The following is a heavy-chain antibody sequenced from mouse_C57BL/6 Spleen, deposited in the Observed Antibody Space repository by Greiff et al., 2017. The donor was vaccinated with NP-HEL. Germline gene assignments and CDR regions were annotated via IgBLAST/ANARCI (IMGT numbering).Heavy chain of an antibody. CDR1: GYAFSSYW. Sequence: QVQLQQSGAELVKPGASVKISCKASGYAFSSYWMNWVKQRPGKGLEWIGQIYPGDGDTNYNGKFKGKATLTADKSSSTAYMQLSSLTSEDSAVYFCARRGLRGWYFDVWGTGTTVTVSS. D-gene: IGHD1-1*01. CDR3: ARRGLRGWYFDV. CDR2: IYPGDGDT. V-gene: IGHV1-80*01. J-gene: IGHJ1*03.